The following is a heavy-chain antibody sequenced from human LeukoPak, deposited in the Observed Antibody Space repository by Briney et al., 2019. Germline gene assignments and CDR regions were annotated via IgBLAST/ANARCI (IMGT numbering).Heavy chain of an antibody. CDR3: AHGSGWLYDY. CDR1: GFSLSTRGVG. Sequence: ASGPTLVKPTQTLTLTCTFSGFSLSTRGVGVGWIRQPPGKALEWLALIYWNDDNRYSPSLKSRLTITKVTSKNQVVLTMTNMDPVDTARYYCAHGSGWLYDYWGQGTLVTVSS. V-gene: IGHV2-5*01. CDR2: IYWNDDN. D-gene: IGHD6-19*01. J-gene: IGHJ4*02.